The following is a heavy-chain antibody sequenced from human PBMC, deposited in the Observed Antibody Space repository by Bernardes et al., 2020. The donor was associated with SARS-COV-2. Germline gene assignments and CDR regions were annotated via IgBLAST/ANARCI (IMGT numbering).Heavy chain of an antibody. CDR3: ARERWDWHIAAAGTYWYFDL. CDR2: IKQDGSEK. CDR1: GFTFSSHW. J-gene: IGHJ2*01. Sequence: GGSLRLSCAASGFTFSSHWMSWVRQAPGKGLEWVANIKQDGSEKYYVDSVKGRFTISRDNAKNSLYLQMKSLRVEDTAVYYCARERWDWHIAAAGTYWYFDLWGRGTLVTVSS. V-gene: IGHV3-7*04. D-gene: IGHD6-13*01.